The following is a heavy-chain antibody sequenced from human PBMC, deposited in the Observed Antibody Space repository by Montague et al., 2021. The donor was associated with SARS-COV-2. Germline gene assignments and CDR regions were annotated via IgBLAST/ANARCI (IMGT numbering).Heavy chain of an antibody. CDR3: ARAQVPEEWLFGGDYYYYMDV. V-gene: IGHV4-61*01. CDR1: GGSVSSGSYY. D-gene: IGHD3-3*01. J-gene: IGHJ6*03. Sequence: SETLSLTCTVSGGSVSSGSYYWSWIRQPPGKGLEWIGYIHYSGSTNYNPSLKSRVTISVDTSKNQFSLKLSSVTAADTAVYYCARAQVPEEWLFGGDYYYYMDVWGKGTTVTVSS. CDR2: IHYSGST.